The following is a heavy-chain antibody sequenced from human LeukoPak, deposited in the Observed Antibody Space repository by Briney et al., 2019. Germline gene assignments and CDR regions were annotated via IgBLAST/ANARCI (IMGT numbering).Heavy chain of an antibody. D-gene: IGHD6-19*01. Sequence: SETLSLTCTVSGGSISSYYWSWIRQPPGKGLEWIGYISYSGTTNYSPSLKSRVTISVDTSKNQFSLKLSSVTAADTAVYYCARARIAVAGFAFDIWGQGTMVTVSS. V-gene: IGHV4-59*01. CDR1: GGSISSYY. CDR2: ISYSGTT. CDR3: ARARIAVAGFAFDI. J-gene: IGHJ3*02.